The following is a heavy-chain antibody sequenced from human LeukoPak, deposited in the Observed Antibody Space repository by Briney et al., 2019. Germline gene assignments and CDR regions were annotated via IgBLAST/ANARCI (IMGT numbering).Heavy chain of an antibody. D-gene: IGHD3-3*01. V-gene: IGHV1-2*02. CDR3: ARVQGYDDDSFVGFSSPDDAFAI. CDR2: INPNSGDT. Sequence: ASVKVSCKASGYTFTAYYAHWVRQAPGQGLEWLGWINPNSGDTNYAQRFQGRVTMARDASISTVYMGLTRLISDDTAVYYCARVQGYDDDSFVGFSSPDDAFAIWGQGTLVTVSS. J-gene: IGHJ3*02. CDR1: GYTFTAYY.